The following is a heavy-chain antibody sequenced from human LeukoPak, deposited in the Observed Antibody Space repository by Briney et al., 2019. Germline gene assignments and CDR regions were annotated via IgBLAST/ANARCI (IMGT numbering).Heavy chain of an antibody. V-gene: IGHV4-4*07. Sequence: SETLSLTCTVSGGSISSYYWSWIRQPAGKGLEWIGRIYTSGSTNYNPSLKSRVTMSVDTSKNQFSLKLSSVTAADTAVYYCARVDVDRARYYYYYMDVWGKGTTVTVSS. J-gene: IGHJ6*03. CDR1: GGSISSYY. CDR2: IYTSGST. D-gene: IGHD3-10*01. CDR3: ARVDVDRARYYYYYMDV.